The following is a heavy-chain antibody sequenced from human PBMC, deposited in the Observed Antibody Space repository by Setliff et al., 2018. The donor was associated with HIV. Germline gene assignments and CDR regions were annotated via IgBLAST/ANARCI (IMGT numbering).Heavy chain of an antibody. D-gene: IGHD3-22*01. V-gene: IGHV4-39*01. CDR1: GASISSNSHH. Sequence: PSETLSLTCTVSGASISSNSHHWAWIRQPPGKGLEYIGNIYYTGSTHHNPSLGSRVATSVDTSKNQFSLKLSSVTAADTAVYYCARHSITLVVGVPERDDAFDIWGQGTMVTVSS. CDR2: IYYTGST. J-gene: IGHJ3*02. CDR3: ARHSITLVVGVPERDDAFDI.